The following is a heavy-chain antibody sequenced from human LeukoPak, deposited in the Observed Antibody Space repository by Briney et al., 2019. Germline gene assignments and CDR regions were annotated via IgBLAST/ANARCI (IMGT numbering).Heavy chain of an antibody. CDR1: GYTFTGYY. Sequence: GASVEVSCKASGYTFTGYYIHWVRQAPGQGLEWMGWIKPSSGGTNYAQNFQGRVTMTRDTSINTAYMELSRLRSDDTAVYYCARDLMVRGPMDVWGKGTTVTVSS. CDR3: ARDLMVRGPMDV. D-gene: IGHD3-10*01. J-gene: IGHJ6*03. V-gene: IGHV1-2*02. CDR2: IKPSSGGT.